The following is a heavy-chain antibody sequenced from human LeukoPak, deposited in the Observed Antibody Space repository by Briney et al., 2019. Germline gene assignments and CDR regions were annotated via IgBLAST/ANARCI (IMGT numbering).Heavy chain of an antibody. Sequence: SVKVSCKASGGTFSSYAISWVRQAPGQGLEWMGGIIPIFGTANYAQKFQGRVTITTDESTSTAYMELSSLRSEDTAVYYCAGPSRADFWSGYYARPAPIYYYYYMDVWGKGTTVTVSS. CDR1: GGTFSSYA. J-gene: IGHJ6*03. D-gene: IGHD3-3*01. CDR3: AGPSRADFWSGYYARPAPIYYYYYMDV. CDR2: IIPIFGTA. V-gene: IGHV1-69*05.